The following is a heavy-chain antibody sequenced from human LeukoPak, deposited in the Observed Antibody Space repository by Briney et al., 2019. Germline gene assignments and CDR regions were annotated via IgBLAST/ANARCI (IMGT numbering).Heavy chain of an antibody. CDR3: ARGQKY. J-gene: IGHJ4*02. Sequence: SETLSLTCAVYGGSFSGYYWSWIRQPPGKGLEWIGEINHSGSTNYNPSLKSRVTISVDTSKNQFSLKLSSVTAADTAVYYCARGQKYWGQGTLVTVSS. CDR1: GGSFSGYY. V-gene: IGHV4-34*01. CDR2: INHSGST.